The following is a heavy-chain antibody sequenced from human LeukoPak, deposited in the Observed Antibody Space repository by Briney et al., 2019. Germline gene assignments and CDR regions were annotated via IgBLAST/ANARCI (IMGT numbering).Heavy chain of an antibody. V-gene: IGHV1-69*05. Sequence: ASVKVSCKASGGTFSSYAISWVRQAPGQGLEWMGGIIPIFGTANYAQKLQGRVTMTTDTSTSTAYMELRSLRSDDTAVYYCARDGEAAAVYYYYYGMDVWGQGTTVTVSS. D-gene: IGHD6-13*01. CDR1: GGTFSSYA. J-gene: IGHJ6*02. CDR2: IIPIFGTA. CDR3: ARDGEAAAVYYYYYGMDV.